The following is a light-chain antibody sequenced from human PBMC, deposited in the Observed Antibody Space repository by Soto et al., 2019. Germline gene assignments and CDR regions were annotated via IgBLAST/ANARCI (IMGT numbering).Light chain of an antibody. CDR3: SSYTSSRTYV. Sequence: QSVLTQPASVSASPVQSITISCTETNSDIGTLNSVSWYQQFPGKAPKLMIFGVSVRPSGVSTRFSGSKFGNTAFLYISGLQAEDEADYYCSSYTSSRTYVFGSGTKLTVL. CDR2: GVS. V-gene: IGLV2-14*01. J-gene: IGLJ1*01. CDR1: NSDIGTLNS.